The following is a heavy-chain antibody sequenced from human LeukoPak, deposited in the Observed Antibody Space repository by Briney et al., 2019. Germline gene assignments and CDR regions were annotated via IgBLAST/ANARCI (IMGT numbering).Heavy chain of an antibody. CDR1: GSTFSSYG. D-gene: IGHD2-15*01. Sequence: GGSLRLSCAASGSTFSSYGMHWVRQAPGKGLEWVAVIWYDGSNKYYADSVKGRFTISRDNSKNTLYLQMNSLRAEDTAVYYCAREAVVVAATAYNWFDPWGQGTLVTVSS. CDR2: IWYDGSNK. V-gene: IGHV3-33*01. J-gene: IGHJ5*02. CDR3: AREAVVVAATAYNWFDP.